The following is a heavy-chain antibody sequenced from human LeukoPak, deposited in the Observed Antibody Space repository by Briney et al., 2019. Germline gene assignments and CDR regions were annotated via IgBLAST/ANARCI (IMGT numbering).Heavy chain of an antibody. J-gene: IGHJ3*02. V-gene: IGHV5-51*01. CDR3: ATNTMFRGIHAFDI. D-gene: IGHD3-10*01. CDR1: GYSFTSYW. Sequence: GESLKISCKASGYSFTSYWIGWVRQMPGKGLVWWGIIYPGDSETRYSPSFQGQVTISADKSISTAYLQWSSLKASDSAMYYCATNTMFRGIHAFDIWGQGTMVTVSS. CDR2: IYPGDSET.